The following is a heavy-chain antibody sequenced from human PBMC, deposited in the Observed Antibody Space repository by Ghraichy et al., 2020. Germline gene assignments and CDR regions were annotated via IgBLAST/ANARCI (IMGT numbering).Heavy chain of an antibody. D-gene: IGHD3-10*01. CDR3: ARGFGSFDM. CDR2: IYREGNT. CDR1: GFSLDMHY. Sequence: GGSLDSPAASGFSLDMHYMNWVRQAPGKGLEWVAVIYREGNTDYVDSVKGRFTVSRDNSKNTLYLQMNTLRVEDTAVYYCARGFGSFDMWGLGTMVTVSS. V-gene: IGHV3-66*02. J-gene: IGHJ3*02.